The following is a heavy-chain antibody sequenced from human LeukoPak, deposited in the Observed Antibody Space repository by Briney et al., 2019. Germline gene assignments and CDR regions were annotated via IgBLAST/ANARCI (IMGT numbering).Heavy chain of an antibody. J-gene: IGHJ4*02. CDR2: IKHDGSEK. D-gene: IGHD3-3*01. V-gene: IGHV3-7*01. Sequence: GGSLRPSCAASGFIFTNYFMSWVRQAPGKGLEWVASIKHDGSEKYYVDSVRGRFTISRDNTMNSLYLQMSSLRAEDTAVYYCATDRGWRTSGYYLYYFEYWGQGTLVTFSS. CDR1: GFIFTNYF. CDR3: ATDRGWRTSGYYLYYFEY.